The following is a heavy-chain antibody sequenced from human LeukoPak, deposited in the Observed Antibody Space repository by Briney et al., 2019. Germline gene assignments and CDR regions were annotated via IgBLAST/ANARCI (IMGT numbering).Heavy chain of an antibody. D-gene: IGHD3-22*01. CDR1: GGSISSYY. V-gene: IGHV4-4*07. Sequence: PSETLSLTCTVSGGSISSYYWSWIRQPAGKGLEWIGRIYTSGSTNYNPSLKSRVTMSVDTSKNQFSLKLSSVTAADTAVHYCANYYYDSSGLNWFDPWGQGTLVTVSS. CDR2: IYTSGST. J-gene: IGHJ5*02. CDR3: ANYYYDSSGLNWFDP.